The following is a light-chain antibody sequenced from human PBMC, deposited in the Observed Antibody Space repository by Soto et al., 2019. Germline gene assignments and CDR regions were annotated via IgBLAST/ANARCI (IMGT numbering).Light chain of an antibody. Sequence: QSALTQRASVSGAPGQSIAISCTGTSSDVGYYNYVSWYQQHPGKAPKVMIYDVNNRPGGVCDRFSGSKSGNTASLTICGLQAEDEADYYCSSYTSSSTYVFGTGTQLTVL. CDR1: SSDVGYYNY. CDR3: SSYTSSSTYV. CDR2: DVN. V-gene: IGLV2-14*01. J-gene: IGLJ1*01.